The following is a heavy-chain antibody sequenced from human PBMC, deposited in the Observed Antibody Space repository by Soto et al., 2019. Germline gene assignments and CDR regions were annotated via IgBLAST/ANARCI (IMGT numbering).Heavy chain of an antibody. CDR3: ARFYFASGGRNPHYYYGMDV. CDR2: IIPIFGTA. J-gene: IGHJ6*02. D-gene: IGHD3-9*01. Sequence: GQGLEWMGWIIPIFGTANYAQKFQGRVTITADKSTSTAYMELSSMRSEDMAVYYCARFYFASGGRNPHYYYGMDVRGQAPT. V-gene: IGHV1-69*06.